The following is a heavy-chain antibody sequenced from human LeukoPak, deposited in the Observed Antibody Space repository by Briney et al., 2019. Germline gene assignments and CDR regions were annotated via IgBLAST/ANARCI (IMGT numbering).Heavy chain of an antibody. D-gene: IGHD3-22*01. CDR3: ARDLPYDSSGYTQAAFDI. CDR1: GGSISSSNW. CDR2: IYHSGST. J-gene: IGHJ3*02. V-gene: IGHV4-4*02. Sequence: PSGTLSLTCAVSGGSISSSNWWSWVRQPPGKGLEWIGEIYHSGSTNYDPSLKSRVTISVDKSKNQFSLKLSSVTAADTAVYYCARDLPYDSSGYTQAAFDIWGQGTMVTVSS.